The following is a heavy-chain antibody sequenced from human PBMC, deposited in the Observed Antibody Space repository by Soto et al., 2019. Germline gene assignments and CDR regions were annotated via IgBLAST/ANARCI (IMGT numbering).Heavy chain of an antibody. Sequence: QVQLVQSGAEVKKPGASVKVSCKASGYTFTSYGISWVRQAPGQGLVWMGWISAYNGNTNYAQKLQGRVTMTTDTSTSTAYMELRSLRSDDTAVYYCARDQGRGRGVPPWYYYGMDVWGQGTTVTVSS. D-gene: IGHD3-10*01. CDR1: GYTFTSYG. J-gene: IGHJ6*02. CDR2: ISAYNGNT. CDR3: ARDQGRGRGVPPWYYYGMDV. V-gene: IGHV1-18*01.